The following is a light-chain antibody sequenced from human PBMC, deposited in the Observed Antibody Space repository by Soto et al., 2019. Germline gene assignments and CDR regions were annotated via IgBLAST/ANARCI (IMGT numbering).Light chain of an antibody. CDR1: QSVSSTF. V-gene: IGKV3-20*01. Sequence: EIVLTQSPGSLSLSPGERATLSCRASQSVSSTFFAWYQQRPGQAPRLLMDGASSRATGIPARFSCSGSGTDFTLTISRLEPEDCAVYYCQQFDSSVTFGQGTKVEIK. J-gene: IGKJ1*01. CDR2: GAS. CDR3: QQFDSSVT.